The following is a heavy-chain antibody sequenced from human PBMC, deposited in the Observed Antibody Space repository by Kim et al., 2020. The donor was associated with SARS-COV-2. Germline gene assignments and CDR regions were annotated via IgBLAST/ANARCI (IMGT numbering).Heavy chain of an antibody. Sequence: ASVKVSCKASGYTFTSYGISWVRQAPGQGLEWMGWISAYNGNTNYAQKLQGRVTMTTDTSTSTAYMELRSLRSDDTAVYYCARRYSSSWGEYYGMDVWGQRTTVTVSS. CDR1: GYTFTSYG. V-gene: IGHV1-18*01. CDR2: ISAYNGNT. CDR3: ARRYSSSWGEYYGMDV. J-gene: IGHJ6*02. D-gene: IGHD6-13*01.